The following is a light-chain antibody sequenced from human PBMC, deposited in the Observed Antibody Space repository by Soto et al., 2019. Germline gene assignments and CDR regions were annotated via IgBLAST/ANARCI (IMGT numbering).Light chain of an antibody. CDR3: HLYGTSPWT. CDR1: QSVSSNY. J-gene: IGKJ1*01. CDR2: AAS. V-gene: IGKV3-20*01. Sequence: EVVLTQSPGTLSLSPGARATLSCRASQSVSSNYLAWYQQKPGQAPRVLLYAASTSAPGTPDRFIGSGSGTDFTLTITRLEPVDVALYYCHLYGTSPWTFGQGT.